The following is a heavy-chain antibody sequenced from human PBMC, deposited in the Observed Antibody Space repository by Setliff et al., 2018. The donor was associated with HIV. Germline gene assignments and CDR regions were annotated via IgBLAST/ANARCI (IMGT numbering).Heavy chain of an antibody. CDR1: GYSISSGYY. Sequence: SETLSLTCAVSGYSISSGYYWGWIRQPPGKGLEWIGSIFHSAATNYNPSLKSRVTISVDTSKNQFSLKMTSVTAADTAVYYCARSLDSDFLYYFDYWGQGTQVTVSS. CDR3: ARSLDSDFLYYFDY. V-gene: IGHV4-38-2*01. J-gene: IGHJ4*02. CDR2: IFHSAAT. D-gene: IGHD3-10*01.